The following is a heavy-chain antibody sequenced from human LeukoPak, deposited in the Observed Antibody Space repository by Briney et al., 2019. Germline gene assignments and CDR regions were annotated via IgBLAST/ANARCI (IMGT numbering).Heavy chain of an antibody. CDR1: GGSISDYY. J-gene: IGHJ1*01. V-gene: IGHV4-38-2*02. D-gene: IGHD3/OR15-3a*01. CDR3: ARMISSAEYFQH. Sequence: SETLSLTCTVSGGSISDYYWGWIRQPPGKGLEWIGSIYHSGSTYYNPSLKSRVTISVDTSKNQFSLKLSSVTAADTAVYYCARMISSAEYFQHWGQGTLVTVSS. CDR2: IYHSGST.